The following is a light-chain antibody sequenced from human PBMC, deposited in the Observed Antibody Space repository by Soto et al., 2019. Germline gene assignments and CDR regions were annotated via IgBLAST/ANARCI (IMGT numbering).Light chain of an antibody. V-gene: IGKV1-39*01. CDR3: QQSYSTPPM. Sequence: DIQMTQSPSSLSASVGDRVTITCRASQSISSYLNCYQQKPGKAPKLLIYTASSLQSGVPSKFSGSGSGTDFTLTISSLQPEDFATYYCQQSYSTPPMLGQGTKVDIK. J-gene: IGKJ1*01. CDR2: TAS. CDR1: QSISSY.